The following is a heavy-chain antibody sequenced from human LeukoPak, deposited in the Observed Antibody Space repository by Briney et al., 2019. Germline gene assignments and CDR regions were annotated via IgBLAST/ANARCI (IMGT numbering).Heavy chain of an antibody. CDR1: RFTFSSYW. V-gene: IGHV1-2*02. J-gene: IGHJ6*02. CDR3: ARDRTTVTTGYYGMDV. D-gene: IGHD4-17*01. Sequence: GGSLRLSCAASRFTFSSYWMDWVRQAPGQGLEWMGWINPNTGVTNYAQKFQGRVTLTRDTSIITAYMELTRLRSDDTAMYYCARDRTTVTTGYYGMDVWGQGTTLTVSS. CDR2: INPNTGVT.